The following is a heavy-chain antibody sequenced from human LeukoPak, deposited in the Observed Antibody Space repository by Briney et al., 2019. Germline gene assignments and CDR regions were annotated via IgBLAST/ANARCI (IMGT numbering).Heavy chain of an antibody. V-gene: IGHV3-30*18. Sequence: GGSLRLSCAASGFTFSSYGMHWVRQAPGKGLEWVAVISYDGSNKYYADSVKGRFTISRDNSKNTLYLQMNSLRAEDMAVYYCAKDLSVAVLYYYGSGRYYNGAPFDYWGQGTLVTVSS. CDR1: GFTFSSYG. CDR3: AKDLSVAVLYYYGSGRYYNGAPFDY. CDR2: ISYDGSNK. J-gene: IGHJ4*02. D-gene: IGHD3-10*01.